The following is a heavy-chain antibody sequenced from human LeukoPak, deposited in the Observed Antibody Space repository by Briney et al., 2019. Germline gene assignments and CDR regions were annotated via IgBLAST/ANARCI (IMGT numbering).Heavy chain of an antibody. V-gene: IGHV3-15*01. CDR3: TTMTYYGDYFDY. CDR1: GFTFSNAW. J-gene: IGHJ4*02. Sequence: GSLRLSCAASGFTFSNAWMNWVRPAPGKGLEWVGRIKSKTDGGTTDYAAPVKGRFTISRDDSKNTLYLQMNSLKTEDTAVYYCTTMTYYGDYFDYWGQGTLVTVSS. CDR2: IKSKTDGGTT. D-gene: IGHD3-3*01.